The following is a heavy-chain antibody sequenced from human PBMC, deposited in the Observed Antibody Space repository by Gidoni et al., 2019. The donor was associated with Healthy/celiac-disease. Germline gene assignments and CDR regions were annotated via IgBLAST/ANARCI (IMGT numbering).Heavy chain of an antibody. J-gene: IGHJ4*02. Sequence: EVQLVESGGGLVQPGGSLRLSCAASGFTFSSYWMSWVRQAPGKGLEWVANIKQDGSEKYYVDSVKGRFTISRDNAKNSLYLQMNSLRAEDTAVYYCARLVDYGDYQAVGVFDYWGQGTLVTVSS. V-gene: IGHV3-7*01. CDR3: ARLVDYGDYQAVGVFDY. CDR2: IKQDGSEK. D-gene: IGHD4-17*01. CDR1: GFTFSSYW.